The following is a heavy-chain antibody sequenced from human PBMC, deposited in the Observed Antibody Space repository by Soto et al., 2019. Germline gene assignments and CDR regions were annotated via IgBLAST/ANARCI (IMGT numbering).Heavy chain of an antibody. J-gene: IGHJ6*02. D-gene: IGHD2-2*01. Sequence: SETLSLTCAVSGYSISSGYYWGWMRQPPGKGLEWIGIIYHSGTTYYNPSLKGRVTISVDTSKKQFSLELSSVTAADTAVYYCARVRCSSTSCSMHYYYGMDVWGQGTTVT. CDR2: IYHSGTT. CDR3: ARVRCSSTSCSMHYYYGMDV. V-gene: IGHV4-38-2*01. CDR1: GYSISSGYY.